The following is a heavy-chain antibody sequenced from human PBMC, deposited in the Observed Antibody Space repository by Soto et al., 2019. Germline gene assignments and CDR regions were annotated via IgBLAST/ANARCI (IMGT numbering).Heavy chain of an antibody. Sequence: SETLSLTCTVSGGSISSYYWSWIRQPPGKGLEWIGYIYYSGNTNYNPSLRSRVTISVDTSKNQFSLRLSSVTAADTAVYYCARDHPSGYTYGYRYYDLWGRGTLVTVS. V-gene: IGHV4-59*01. CDR2: IYYSGNT. CDR1: GGSISSYY. J-gene: IGHJ2*01. D-gene: IGHD5-18*01. CDR3: ARDHPSGYTYGYRYYDL.